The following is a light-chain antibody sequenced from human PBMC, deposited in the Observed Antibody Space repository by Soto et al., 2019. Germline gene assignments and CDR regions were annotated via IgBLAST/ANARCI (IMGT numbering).Light chain of an antibody. V-gene: IGLV2-14*01. J-gene: IGLJ3*02. Sequence: QSALTQPASVSGSPGQSITISCTGSSSDVGGYNYVSWYQQHPGKAPKLMIYEVSNRPSGVSNRFSGSKSGNPASLTSSGLQAEDEADYYCSSYTSSSTWLFGGGTQLTVL. CDR1: SSDVGGYNY. CDR3: SSYTSSSTWL. CDR2: EVS.